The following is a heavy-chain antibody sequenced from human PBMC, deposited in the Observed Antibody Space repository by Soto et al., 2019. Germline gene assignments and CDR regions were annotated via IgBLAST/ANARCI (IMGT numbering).Heavy chain of an antibody. V-gene: IGHV1-2*04. J-gene: IGHJ4*02. CDR3: ATGSEDSSGYYVSIYFDY. CDR2: INPNSGGT. Sequence: ASVKVSCKASGYTFTGYYMHWVRQAPGQGLEWMGWINPNSGGTNYAQKFQGWVTMTRDTSISTAYMELSRLRSDDTAVYYCATGSEDSSGYYVSIYFDYWGQGTLVTVS. D-gene: IGHD3-22*01. CDR1: GYTFTGYY.